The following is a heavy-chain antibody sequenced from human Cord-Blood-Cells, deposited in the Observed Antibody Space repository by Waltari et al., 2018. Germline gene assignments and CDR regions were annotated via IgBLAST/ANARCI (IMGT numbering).Heavy chain of an antibody. D-gene: IGHD3-3*01. Sequence: QVQLVQSGAEVKKPGASVKVSCKVSGYTLTELSMHWVRQAPGTGLEWMGGFDPEDGETIYAQKFQGRVTMTEDTSTDTAYMELSSLRSEDTAVYYCATQAHYDFWSGYYSAFDIWGQGTMVTVSS. CDR1: GYTLTELS. J-gene: IGHJ3*02. CDR2: FDPEDGET. CDR3: ATQAHYDFWSGYYSAFDI. V-gene: IGHV1-24*01.